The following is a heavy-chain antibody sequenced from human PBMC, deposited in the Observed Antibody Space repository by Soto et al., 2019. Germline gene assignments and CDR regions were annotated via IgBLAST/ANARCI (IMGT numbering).Heavy chain of an antibody. CDR2: IYYTGTT. CDR3: ARLYTYGYYHFDH. J-gene: IGHJ4*02. V-gene: IGHV4-31*03. D-gene: IGHD3-22*01. Sequence: SETLSLTCTVSGDSISGGNYYWTWIRQHPGRGLEWIGYIYYTGTTHYSPSPQSRVTMSVDTSKNQISLTLTSLTPADTAVYFCARLYTYGYYHFDHWGQGTLVTVSS. CDR1: GDSISGGNYY.